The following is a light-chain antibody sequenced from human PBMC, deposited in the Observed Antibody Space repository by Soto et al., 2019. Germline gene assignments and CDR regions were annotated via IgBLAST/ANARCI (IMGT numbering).Light chain of an antibody. CDR1: QSISRY. J-gene: IGKJ3*01. CDR2: AAS. CDR3: QQSYSSRRT. V-gene: IGKV1-39*01. Sequence: EIQMTQSPSSLSASVGDRVTITCRASQSISRYVNWYRQKAGKAPELLIFAASNLHSGVPSRFSGSGSETHFTLSISSLQPEDFATYYFQQSYSSRRTFGHGTKLEI.